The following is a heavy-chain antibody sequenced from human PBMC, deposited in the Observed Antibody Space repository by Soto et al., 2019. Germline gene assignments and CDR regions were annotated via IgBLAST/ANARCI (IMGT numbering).Heavy chain of an antibody. CDR2: ISGAGGTT. CDR1: GFTFPDYA. Sequence: PGGSLRLSCAASGFTFPDYAMSWVRQAPGKGLEGVSVISGAGGTTYYADSVKGRFTISRDNSKNTLYLQMNSLRAEDTAVYYCARASYSSWYNYYYYGMDVWGQGTTVTVSS. D-gene: IGHD6-13*01. CDR3: ARASYSSWYNYYYYGMDV. J-gene: IGHJ6*02. V-gene: IGHV3-23*01.